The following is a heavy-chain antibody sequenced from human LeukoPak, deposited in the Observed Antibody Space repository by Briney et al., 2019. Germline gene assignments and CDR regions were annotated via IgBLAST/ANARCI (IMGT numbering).Heavy chain of an antibody. CDR2: ISGSGGST. CDR3: AKDLYGYVSNWFDP. Sequence: GGSLRLSCAASGFTFSSYAMSWVRQAPGKGLEWVSAISGSGGSTYYADPVKGRFTIFRDNSKNTLYLQMNSLRAEDTAVYYCAKDLYGYVSNWFDPWGQGTLVTVSS. CDR1: GFTFSSYA. V-gene: IGHV3-23*01. D-gene: IGHD5-12*01. J-gene: IGHJ5*02.